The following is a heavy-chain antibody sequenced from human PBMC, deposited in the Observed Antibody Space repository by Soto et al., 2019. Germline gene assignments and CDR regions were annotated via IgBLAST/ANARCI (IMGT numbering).Heavy chain of an antibody. J-gene: IGHJ5*02. CDR1: GLTLRSYA. D-gene: IGHD3-16*01. Sequence: EGQLLQSGGYLVQPGGSLRLSCAGSGLTLRSYAMTWIRQTPEKGLEWVSTIYGRSGVPSYADSVNGRFTVARDNSKNTLYLQMNSLRPDDTAIYYCAKGGPFTGGFDPWGQGTLVTVAS. V-gene: IGHV3-23*01. CDR2: IYGRSGVP. CDR3: AKGGPFTGGFDP.